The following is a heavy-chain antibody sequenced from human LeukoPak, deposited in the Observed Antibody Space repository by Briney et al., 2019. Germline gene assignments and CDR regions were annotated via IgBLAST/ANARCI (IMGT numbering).Heavy chain of an antibody. V-gene: IGHV1-69*04. J-gene: IGHJ5*02. Sequence: SVKLSCKASGGTFSSYAISWVRLAPGQGLEWMGRIILILGIANYAQKSQGRVTITADKSTSTAYMELSSLRSEDTAVYYCASDLGYSLTGTNGFDPWGQGTLVTVSS. CDR2: IILILGIA. D-gene: IGHD1-26*01. CDR3: ASDLGYSLTGTNGFDP. CDR1: GGTFSSYA.